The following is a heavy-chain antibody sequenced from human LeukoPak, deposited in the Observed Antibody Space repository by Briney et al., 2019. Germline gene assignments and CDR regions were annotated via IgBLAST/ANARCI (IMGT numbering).Heavy chain of an antibody. CDR2: IYYTGST. CDR1: GYSISSGYY. D-gene: IGHD7-27*01. CDR3: ASRKLGNDY. J-gene: IGHJ4*02. Sequence: SETLSLTCTVSGYSISSGYYWGWIRQPPGKGLEWIGYIYYTGSTTYNPSLKSRVTISADTSKNQFSLKLSSVTAADTAVYYCASRKLGNDYWGQGTLVTVSS. V-gene: IGHV4-38-2*02.